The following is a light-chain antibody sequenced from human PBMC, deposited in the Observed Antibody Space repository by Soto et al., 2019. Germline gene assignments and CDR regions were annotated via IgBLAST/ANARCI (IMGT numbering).Light chain of an antibody. CDR2: GVT. CDR3: YSYAGRNIWV. CDR1: GSDIGAYNF. V-gene: IGLV2-8*01. Sequence: QSALAQPPSASGSPGQSVTISCTGSGSDIGAYNFVSWYQQHPGKAPKLMIFGVTERPSGVPDRFSRSTSGNTASLTVSGLQAADGAVYYCYSYAGRNIWVFGGGTHLTVL. J-gene: IGLJ3*02.